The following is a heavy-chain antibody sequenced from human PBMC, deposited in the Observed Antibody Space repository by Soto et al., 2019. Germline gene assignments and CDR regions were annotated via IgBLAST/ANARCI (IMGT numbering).Heavy chain of an antibody. D-gene: IGHD3-22*01. Sequence: GGSLRLSCPAAGFDFEYFAMHWVRQAPGKGLEWVSLINSDGTDSYYMDSVRGRFTISRDNGKNSLYLQMDRLRPEDTAFYFCAKALYYYDSSPLDHWGQGTLVTVSS. CDR1: GFDFEYFA. CDR2: INSDGTDS. V-gene: IGHV3-43D*04. CDR3: AKALYYYDSSPLDH. J-gene: IGHJ4*02.